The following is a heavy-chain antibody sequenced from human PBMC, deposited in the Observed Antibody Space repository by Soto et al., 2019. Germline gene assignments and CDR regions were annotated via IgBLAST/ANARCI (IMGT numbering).Heavy chain of an antibody. CDR2: IIPILGIA. CDR1: GGTFSSYT. CDR3: ARAVNYGDYWFDP. V-gene: IGHV1-69*02. Sequence: QVQLVQSGAEVKKPGSSVKVSCKASGGTFSSYTISWVRQAPGQGLEWMGRIIPILGIATYAQKFQGRVTITADKSTSTAYMELSSLRSEDTAVYYCARAVNYGDYWFDPWGQGTLVTVSS. J-gene: IGHJ5*02. D-gene: IGHD4-17*01.